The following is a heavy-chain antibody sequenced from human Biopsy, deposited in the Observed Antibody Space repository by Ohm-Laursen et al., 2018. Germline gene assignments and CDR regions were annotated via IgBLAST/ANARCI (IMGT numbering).Heavy chain of an antibody. D-gene: IGHD2-2*02. CDR2: ISGSGGNT. CDR1: GFTFSGYA. J-gene: IGHJ4*02. Sequence: GSLRLSCSAPGFTFSGYAMNWVRQAPGKGLEWVSTISGSGGNTYYADSVRGRLTVSRDGSKSTLYLQMSSLSAEDTAFYYCAKGGYCTTSSCYMDLDYWGQGTLVTVSS. CDR3: AKGGYCTTSSCYMDLDY. V-gene: IGHV3-23*01.